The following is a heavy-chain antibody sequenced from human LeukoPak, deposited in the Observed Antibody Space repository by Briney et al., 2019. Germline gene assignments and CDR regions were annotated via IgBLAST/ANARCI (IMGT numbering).Heavy chain of an antibody. CDR1: GGSINNYY. V-gene: IGHV4-59*01. CDR2: IYYNGNT. J-gene: IGHJ5*02. CDR3: AREYSSGLSWFDP. D-gene: IGHD6-19*01. Sequence: SETLYLTCTLSGGSINNYYWSWIRQPPGKGLEWIGYIYYNGNTNYNPSLKSRVTISVDTSKNQFSLKLSSVTAADTAVYFCAREYSSGLSWFDPWGQGTLVTVSS.